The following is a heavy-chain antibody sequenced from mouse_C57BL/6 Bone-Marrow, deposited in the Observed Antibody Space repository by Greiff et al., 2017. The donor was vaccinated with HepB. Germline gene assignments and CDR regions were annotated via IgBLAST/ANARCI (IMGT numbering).Heavy chain of an antibody. J-gene: IGHJ2*01. V-gene: IGHV1-69*01. Sequence: QVQLQQPGAELVMPGASVKLSCKASGYTFTSYWMHWVKQRPGQGLEWIGEIDPSDSYTNYNQKFKGKATLTVDKSSSTAYMQLGSLTSEDAAVAYCAKGLHYYCDLYYFDYWGQGTTLTVSS. CDR3: AKGLHYYCDLYYFDY. D-gene: IGHD2-4*01. CDR2: IDPSDSYT. CDR1: GYTFTSYW.